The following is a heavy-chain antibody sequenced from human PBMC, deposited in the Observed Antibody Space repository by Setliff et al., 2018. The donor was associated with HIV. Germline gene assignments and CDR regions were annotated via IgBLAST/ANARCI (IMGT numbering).Heavy chain of an antibody. CDR2: FMYTDVHYVNYLN. D-gene: IGHD6-19*01. CDR1: GASFVGDNH. Sequence: LSLTCAVSGASFVGDNHWSWIRQTPERGLEWIAYFMYTDVHYVNYLNYRNPSLASRLSISVDKSKNQFSLTLSSVTAADTAVYYCARARSDWYNVRPYYFDLWGQGTPVTVSS. J-gene: IGHJ4*02. V-gene: IGHV4-30-4*01. CDR3: ARARSDWYNVRPYYFDL.